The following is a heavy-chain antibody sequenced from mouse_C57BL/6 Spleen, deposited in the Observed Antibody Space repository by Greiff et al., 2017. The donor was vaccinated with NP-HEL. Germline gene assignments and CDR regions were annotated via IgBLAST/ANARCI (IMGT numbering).Heavy chain of an antibody. D-gene: IGHD1-1*01. CDR3: AVGITTVVATDFDV. CDR2: IDPSDSYT. V-gene: IGHV1-50*01. Sequence: QVQLKQPGAELVKPGASVKLSCKASGYTFTSYWMQWVKQRPGQGLEWIGEIDPSDSYTNYNQKFKGKATLTVDTSSSTAYMQLSSLTSEDSAVYYCAVGITTVVATDFDVWGTGTTVTVSS. J-gene: IGHJ1*03. CDR1: GYTFTSYW.